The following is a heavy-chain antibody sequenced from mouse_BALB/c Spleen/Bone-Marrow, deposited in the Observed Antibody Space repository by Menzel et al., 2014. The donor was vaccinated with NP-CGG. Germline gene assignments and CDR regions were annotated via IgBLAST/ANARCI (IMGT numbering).Heavy chain of an antibody. D-gene: IGHD1-1*02. CDR3: TRQRGDYAMDY. CDR1: GFTFSSYG. CDR2: ISSGGSYT. Sequence: EVMLVESGGGLVKPGGSLRLSCAASGFTFSSYGVSWVRQTPEKRLEWVATISSGGSYTYYPDSVKGRFTISRDSAKNTLYLQMSSLRSEDTAMYYCTRQRGDYAMDYWGQGTSVTVSS. V-gene: IGHV5-9-3*01. J-gene: IGHJ4*01.